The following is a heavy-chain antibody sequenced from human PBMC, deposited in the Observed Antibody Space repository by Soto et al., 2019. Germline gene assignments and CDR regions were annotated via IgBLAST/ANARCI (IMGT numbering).Heavy chain of an antibody. D-gene: IGHD3-22*01. J-gene: IGHJ4*02. CDR2: IYYSGST. CDR1: GGSISSSSYY. CDR3: ARTTRRSSGYYFDY. Sequence: SSETLSLTCTVSGGSISSSSYYWGWIRQPPGKGLEWIGSIYYSGSTYYNPSLKSRVTISVDTSKNQFSLKLSSVTAADTAVYYCARTTRRSSGYYFDYWGQGTLVTVSS. V-gene: IGHV4-39*01.